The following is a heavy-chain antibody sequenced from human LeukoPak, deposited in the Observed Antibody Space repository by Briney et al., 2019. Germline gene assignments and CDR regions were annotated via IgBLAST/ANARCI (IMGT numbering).Heavy chain of an antibody. J-gene: IGHJ4*02. CDR1: GASVSRGGYC. V-gene: IGHV4-31*03. D-gene: IGHD1-26*01. Sequence: PSETLSLTCTVSGASVSRGGYCWSWIRQHPGKGLEWIGFTSYGGGAYYNPSLMSRITMSVDPSQNQFSLRMRDVTAADTAVYFCATAEWENFYFDSWGQGALVAVTS. CDR3: ATAEWENFYFDS. CDR2: TSYGGGA.